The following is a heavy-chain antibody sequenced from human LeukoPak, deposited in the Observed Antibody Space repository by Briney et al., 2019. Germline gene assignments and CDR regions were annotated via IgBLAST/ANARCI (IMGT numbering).Heavy chain of an antibody. V-gene: IGHV3-21*01. CDR3: ARDANGVVVPAAMDV. D-gene: IGHD2-2*01. Sequence: GGSLRLSCAASGFTFSSYSMNWVRQAPGKGLEWVSSISSSSSYIYYADSVKGRFTIFRDNAKNSLYLQMNSLRAEDTAVYYCARDANGVVVPAAMDVWGKGTTVTVSS. CDR2: ISSSSSYI. CDR1: GFTFSSYS. J-gene: IGHJ6*04.